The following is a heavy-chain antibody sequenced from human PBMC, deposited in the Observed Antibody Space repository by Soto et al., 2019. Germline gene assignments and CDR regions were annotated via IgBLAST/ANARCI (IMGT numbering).Heavy chain of an antibody. D-gene: IGHD1-26*01. CDR3: ARGWEQLPVPIDY. CDR1: GYIFTSYG. V-gene: IGHV1-18*01. CDR2: ISGYNGNT. Sequence: QVKLVQSGAEVKKPGASVKVSCKASGYIFTSYGLNWVRQAPGQGLEWMGWISGYNGNTNYAQSFQGRVTMTIDTSTSAAYMELRSLTSDDTAVYYCARGWEQLPVPIDYWGQGTLVSVSS. J-gene: IGHJ4*02.